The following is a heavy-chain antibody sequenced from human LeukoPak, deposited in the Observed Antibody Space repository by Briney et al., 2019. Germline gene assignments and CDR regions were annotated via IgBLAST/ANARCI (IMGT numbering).Heavy chain of an antibody. CDR2: INPNSGGT. Sequence: ASVKVSCKASGYTFTDYALHWVRQVPGQGLEWMGWINPNSGGTNYAQKFQGRVTMTRDTSISTAYMELSRLRSDDTAVYYCASGREIDWNYYDSSGYRNWGQGTLVTVSS. V-gene: IGHV1-2*02. D-gene: IGHD3-22*01. CDR3: ASGREIDWNYYDSSGYRN. CDR1: GYTFTDYA. J-gene: IGHJ4*02.